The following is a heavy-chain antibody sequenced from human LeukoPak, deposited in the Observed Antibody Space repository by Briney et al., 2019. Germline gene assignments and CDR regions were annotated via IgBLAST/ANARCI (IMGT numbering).Heavy chain of an antibody. J-gene: IGHJ6*02. V-gene: IGHV4-30-2*01. CDR1: GGSISSGGYS. CDR2: IYHSGST. CDR3: ARHRCSSTSCHDYYYGTDV. D-gene: IGHD2-2*01. Sequence: SETLSLTCAVSGGSISSGGYSWSWIRQPPGKGLEWIGYIYHSGSTYYNPSLKSRVTISVDRSKNQFSLKLSSVTAADTAVYYCARHRCSSTSCHDYYYGTDVWGQGTTVTVSS.